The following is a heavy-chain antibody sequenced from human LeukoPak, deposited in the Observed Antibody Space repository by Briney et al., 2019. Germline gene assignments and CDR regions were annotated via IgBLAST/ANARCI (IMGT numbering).Heavy chain of an antibody. CDR3: AREVGAFDAFDI. D-gene: IGHD1-26*01. CDR2: ISSSSSYI. J-gene: IGHJ3*02. CDR1: GFTFSSNS. V-gene: IGHV3-21*01. Sequence: PGGSLRLSCAASGFTFSSNSMNWVRQAPGKGLEWVSSISSSSSYIYYADSVKGRFTMSRDNAKNSLSLHMNSLRAEDTAVYYRAREVGAFDAFDIWGQGTMVTVSS.